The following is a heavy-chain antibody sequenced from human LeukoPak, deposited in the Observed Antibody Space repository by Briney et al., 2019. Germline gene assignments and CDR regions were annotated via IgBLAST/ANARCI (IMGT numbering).Heavy chain of an antibody. CDR2: IRMEGNGYTT. V-gene: IGHV3-73*01. Sequence: GSLKLACVASGVTFSGSVLQWCCPASRKGLEWVGRIRMEGNGYTTAYAASGKGRPTTSRADTNNSTYLQRARLKTKDTAVYYCSRWTEGRIDYWRGARLLSVSS. CDR1: GVTFSGSV. J-gene: IGHJ4*02. D-gene: IGHD2-15*01. CDR3: SRWTEGRIDY.